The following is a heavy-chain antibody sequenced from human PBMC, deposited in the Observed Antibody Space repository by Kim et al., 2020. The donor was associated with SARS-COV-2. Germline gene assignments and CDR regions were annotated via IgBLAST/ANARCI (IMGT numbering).Heavy chain of an antibody. V-gene: IGHV4-39*02. CDR3: ARPVRGARHDAFDI. D-gene: IGHD3-10*02. Sequence: PSLKGRVTISLDTPNNHFSLKLTSVTAADTAVYYCARPVRGARHDAFDIWGQGTVVTVSS. J-gene: IGHJ3*02.